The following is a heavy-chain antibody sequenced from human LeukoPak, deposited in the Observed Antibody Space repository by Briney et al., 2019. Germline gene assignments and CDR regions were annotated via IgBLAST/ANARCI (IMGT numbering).Heavy chain of an antibody. CDR2: IGDTGGTT. V-gene: IGHV3-23*01. CDR1: GFTFSNYA. D-gene: IGHD3-10*01. J-gene: IGHJ4*02. CDR3: EKDHGAGSYYTHPDY. Sequence: TGGSLRLSCAASGFTFSNYAMSWGRQAPGKGLEWVSGIGDTGGTTFYADSVKGRFTISRDNSKNTLSLQMNSLRAEDTAVYYCEKDHGAGSYYTHPDYWGQGTLVTVSS.